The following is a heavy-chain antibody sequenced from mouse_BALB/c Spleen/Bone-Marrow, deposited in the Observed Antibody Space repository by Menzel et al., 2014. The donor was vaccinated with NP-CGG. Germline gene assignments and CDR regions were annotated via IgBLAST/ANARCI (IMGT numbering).Heavy chain of an antibody. D-gene: IGHD2-13*01. CDR2: IYPGDGDT. CDR3: AFGDYELDY. CDR1: GYAFSSYW. J-gene: IGHJ2*01. Sequence: QVQLQQSGAELVRPGSSVKISCKASGYAFSSYWMNWVKQRPGQGLEWIGQIYPGDGDTSYSGKFKGKATLTADESSSTAYMQRSSLTSEDSAVYFCAFGDYELDYWGQGTTLTVSS. V-gene: IGHV1-80*01.